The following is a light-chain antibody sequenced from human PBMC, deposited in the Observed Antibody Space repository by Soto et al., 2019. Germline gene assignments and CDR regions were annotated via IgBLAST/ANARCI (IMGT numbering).Light chain of an antibody. CDR1: QSISGH. Sequence: EIVLTQSPVTLSVSPGERATLSCTASQSISGHLDWYQQKPGQAPRLLIYDASTRATGIPDRFSGSGSGAEFTLTISSLQSEDFAVYYCQQYHMWPLTFGGGTKVEIK. V-gene: IGKV3-15*01. J-gene: IGKJ4*01. CDR3: QQYHMWPLT. CDR2: DAS.